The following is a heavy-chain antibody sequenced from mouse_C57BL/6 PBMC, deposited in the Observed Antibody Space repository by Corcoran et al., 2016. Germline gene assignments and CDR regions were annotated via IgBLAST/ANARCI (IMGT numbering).Heavy chain of an antibody. V-gene: IGHV3-6*01. J-gene: IGHJ1*03. CDR2: ISYDGSN. CDR3: ASLPYFDV. Sequence: DVQLQESGPGLVKPSQSLSLTCSVTGYSITSGYYWNWIRQFPGNKLEWMGYISYDGSNNYNPSLKNRISITRDTSKNQFFLKLNSVTTEDTATYYCASLPYFDVWGTGTTVTVSS. CDR1: GYSITSGYY.